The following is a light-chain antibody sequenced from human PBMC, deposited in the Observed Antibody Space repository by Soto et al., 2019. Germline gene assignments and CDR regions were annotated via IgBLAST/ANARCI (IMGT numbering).Light chain of an antibody. J-gene: IGKJ4*01. CDR1: QSIGSE. V-gene: IGKV1-5*03. CDR2: KAS. Sequence: DIPVTQSPSTLSASIGDRVTITCRASQSIGSELAWYQQKPGKAPNLLIYKASSLRSGVPSTFSGSGSGTEFSLTVSSLQPDDFATYYCLQYLTYPLTFGGGTKVEIK. CDR3: LQYLTYPLT.